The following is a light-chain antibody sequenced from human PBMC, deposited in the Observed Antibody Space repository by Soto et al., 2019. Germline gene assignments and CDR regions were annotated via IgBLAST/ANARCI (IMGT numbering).Light chain of an antibody. CDR2: SXX. V-gene: IGKV1-27*01. J-gene: IGKJ5*01. CDR3: QKYNSGPLT. CDR1: QGISSF. Sequence: DVQMTQSPSSLSASVGDRVTITCRASQGISSFLAWYQQIPGKVPKLXXXSXXPLLYWVPSRFSGSGTGTDFTLTISSPQPEDVAIYYCQKYNSGPLTFGGGTRLEIK.